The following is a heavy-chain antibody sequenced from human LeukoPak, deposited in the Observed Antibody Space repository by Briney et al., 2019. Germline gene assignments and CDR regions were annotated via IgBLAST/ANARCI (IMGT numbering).Heavy chain of an antibody. D-gene: IGHD3-16*01. Sequence: GGSLRLSCAASGFTFSTYDMNWVRQAPGKGLEWLSYISSRGGTIYYADSVKGRFTISRDNAKNSLYLQMNSLRAEDTAVYYCARDALAGGDWSHMGDYWGQGTLVTVSS. CDR2: ISSRGGTI. CDR3: ARDALAGGDWSHMGDY. CDR1: GFTFSTYD. J-gene: IGHJ4*02. V-gene: IGHV3-48*03.